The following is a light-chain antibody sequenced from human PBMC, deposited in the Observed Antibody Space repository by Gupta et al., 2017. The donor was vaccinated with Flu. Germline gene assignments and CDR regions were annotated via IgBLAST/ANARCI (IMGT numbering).Light chain of an antibody. CDR2: GAS. Sequence: PGTLSLSPGERATLSCRTSQSVNSAIFEWYQQKPGQTPRLLIYGASIRSTGTPDRFSGSGYGTDFTLTSSRREPEDFAVYYLQHDGSSLTFGQGTKLEI. CDR1: QSVNSAI. J-gene: IGKJ2*01. CDR3: QHDGSSLT. V-gene: IGKV3-20*01.